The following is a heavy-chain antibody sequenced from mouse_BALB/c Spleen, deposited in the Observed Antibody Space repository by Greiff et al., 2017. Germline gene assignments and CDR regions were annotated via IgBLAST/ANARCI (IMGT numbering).Heavy chain of an antibody. J-gene: IGHJ3*01. V-gene: IGHV5-6-5*01. CDR2: ISSGGST. Sequence: EVNVVESGGGLVKPGGSLKLSCAASGFTFSSYAMSWVRQTPEKRLEWVASISSGGSTYYPDSVKGRFTISRDNARNILYLQMSSLRSEDTAMYYCARGHYYGSSWFAYWGQGTLVTVSA. CDR1: GFTFSSYA. CDR3: ARGHYYGSSWFAY. D-gene: IGHD1-1*01.